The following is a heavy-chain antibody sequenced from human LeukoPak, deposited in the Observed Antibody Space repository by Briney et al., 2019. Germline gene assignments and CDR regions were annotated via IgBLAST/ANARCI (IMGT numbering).Heavy chain of an antibody. J-gene: IGHJ5*01. V-gene: IGHV3-23*01. Sequence: PGGSLRLSCEASGFPLSFFAMSWLRQPPGKGLEWVSTINANSDSRSYGASVRGRFTISRDNSKNTVYLQLNTLRAEDTAVYYCAKPISGGLAVTADWFDPWGQGTLVVVSS. D-gene: IGHD6-19*01. CDR3: AKPISGGLAVTADWFDP. CDR1: GFPLSFFA. CDR2: INANSDSR.